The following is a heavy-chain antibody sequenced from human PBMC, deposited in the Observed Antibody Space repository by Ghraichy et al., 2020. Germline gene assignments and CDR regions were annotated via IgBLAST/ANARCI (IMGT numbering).Heavy chain of an antibody. V-gene: IGHV4-4*07. CDR2: IYSSGST. Sequence: SETLSLTCSVSGGSISSYYWNWIRQPAGKGLEWIGRIYSSGSTSYNPSLKGRVTMSVDTSKNQLSLKMDSVTAADTAVYYCARANRQGYNWFDPWGQGTLVTVSS. CDR1: GGSISSYY. J-gene: IGHJ5*02. CDR3: ARANRQGYNWFDP. D-gene: IGHD2/OR15-2a*01.